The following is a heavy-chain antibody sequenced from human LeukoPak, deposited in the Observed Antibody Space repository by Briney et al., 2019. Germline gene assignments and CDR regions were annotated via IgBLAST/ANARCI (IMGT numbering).Heavy chain of an antibody. CDR3: ARELDASIAAMFDP. CDR2: IIPILGIA. V-gene: IGHV1-69*04. CDR1: GGTFSSYA. Sequence: ASVKVSCKASGGTFSSYAISWVRQAPGQGVEGMGRIIPILGIANYAQKFQGRVTITADKSTSTAYMELSSLRSEDTAVYYCARELDASIAAMFDPWGQGTLVTVSS. D-gene: IGHD6-6*01. J-gene: IGHJ5*02.